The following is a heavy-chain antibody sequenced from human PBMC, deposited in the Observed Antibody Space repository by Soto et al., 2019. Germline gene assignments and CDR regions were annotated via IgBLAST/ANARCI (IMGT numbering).Heavy chain of an antibody. CDR3: ARGAAEPFYYYYGMDV. CDR1: GGTFSRYT. J-gene: IGHJ6*02. Sequence: SSVKVSCKASGGTFSRYTISWVRQAPGRGLEWMGRIIPILGIANYAQKFQGRVTITADKSASTAYMELSSLRSEDTAVYYCARGAAEPFYYYYGMDVWG. V-gene: IGHV1-69*02. D-gene: IGHD6-13*01. CDR2: IIPILGIA.